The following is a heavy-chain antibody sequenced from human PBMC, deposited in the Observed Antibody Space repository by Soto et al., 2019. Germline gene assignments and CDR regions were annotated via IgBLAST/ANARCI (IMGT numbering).Heavy chain of an antibody. Sequence: GESLKISCKGSGYSFTSYWIGWVRQMPGKGLEWMGIIYPGDSDTRYSPSFQGQVTISADKSISTAYLQWSSLKASDTAMYYCARQICSSTSCYYMDVWGKGTTVTVS. D-gene: IGHD2-2*01. CDR1: GYSFTSYW. J-gene: IGHJ6*03. CDR3: ARQICSSTSCYYMDV. V-gene: IGHV5-51*01. CDR2: IYPGDSDT.